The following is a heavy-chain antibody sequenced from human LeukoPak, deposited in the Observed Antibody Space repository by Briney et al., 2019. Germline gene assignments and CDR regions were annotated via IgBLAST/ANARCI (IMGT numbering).Heavy chain of an antibody. CDR2: IRHDGENK. V-gene: IGHV3-30*02. CDR3: AKPMVAAGADAFDV. Sequence: PGGSLRLSCAVSGFKFSTYGMHWVRQAPDKGLEWVAFIRHDGENKYYADSVKGRISISRDNSKTTLYLQMNTLRTEDTAVYYCAKPMVAAGADAFDVWGQGTMVTVSS. D-gene: IGHD2-15*01. CDR1: GFKFSTYG. J-gene: IGHJ3*01.